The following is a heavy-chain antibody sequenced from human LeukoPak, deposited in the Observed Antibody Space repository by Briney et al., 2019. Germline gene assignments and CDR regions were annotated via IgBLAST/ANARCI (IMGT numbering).Heavy chain of an antibody. Sequence: PSETLSLTCTVSGGPISSSSYYWGWIRQPPGKGLEWIGSIYYSGSTYYNPSLKSRVTISVDTSKNQFSLKLSSVTAADTAVYYCARQNYHWVVVVAAQEEYYYYYYMDVWGKGTTVTISS. J-gene: IGHJ6*03. CDR2: IYYSGST. V-gene: IGHV4-39*01. D-gene: IGHD2-15*01. CDR3: ARQNYHWVVVVAAQEEYYYYYYMDV. CDR1: GGPISSSSYY.